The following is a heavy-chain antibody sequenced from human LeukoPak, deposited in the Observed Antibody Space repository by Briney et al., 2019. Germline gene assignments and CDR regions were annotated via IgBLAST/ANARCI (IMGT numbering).Heavy chain of an antibody. CDR1: GFTVSSNY. V-gene: IGHV3-53*05. CDR3: ARDIVGATDFDY. J-gene: IGHJ4*02. D-gene: IGHD1-26*01. CDR2: IYSGGST. Sequence: GGSLRLSCAASGFTVSSNYMSWVRQAPGKGLEWVSVIYSGGSTYYADSVEGRFTISRDNSKNTLYLQMNSLRAEDTAVYYCARDIVGATDFDYWGQGTLVTVSS.